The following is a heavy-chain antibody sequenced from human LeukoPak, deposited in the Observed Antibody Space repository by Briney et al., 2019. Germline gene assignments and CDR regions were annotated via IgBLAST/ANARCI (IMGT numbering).Heavy chain of an antibody. J-gene: IGHJ4*02. CDR3: ARDQEGFDY. CDR1: GYTFTSYG. Sequence: ASVTVSCKASGYTFTSYGISWVRQAPGQGLEWMGMIYPRDGSTSYAQKFQGRVTVTRDTSTSTVHMELSGLRSEDTAVYYCARDQEGFDYWGQGTLVTVSS. CDR2: IYPRDGST. V-gene: IGHV1-46*01.